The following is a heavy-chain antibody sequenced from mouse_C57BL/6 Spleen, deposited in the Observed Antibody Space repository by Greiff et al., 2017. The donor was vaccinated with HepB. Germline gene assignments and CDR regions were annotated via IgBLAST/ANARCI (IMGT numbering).Heavy chain of an antibody. J-gene: IGHJ2*01. Sequence: LQQPGAALFQPGAPVQLSCKASGPHFTSYWSPWVKQRPGQGLESIGMIHPNSGSTNYNEKFKSKATLTVDKSSSTAYMQLSSLTSEDSAVYYCAREGRTTVVATDYCGQGTTLTVSS. CDR2: IHPNSGST. CDR3: AREGRTTVVATDY. V-gene: IGHV1-64*01. D-gene: IGHD1-1*01. CDR1: GPHFTSYW.